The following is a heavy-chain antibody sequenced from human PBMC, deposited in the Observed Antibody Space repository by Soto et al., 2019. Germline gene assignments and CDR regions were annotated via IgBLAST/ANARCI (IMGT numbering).Heavy chain of an antibody. CDR1: GYTFTSYY. D-gene: IGHD3-3*01. CDR2: INPSGGST. CDR3: ARDVYYDFWRDFRALDYYGMDV. Sequence: WASVKVSCKASGYTFTSYYMHWVRQAPGQGLEWMGIINPSGGSTSYAQKFQGRVTMTRDTSTSTVYMELSSLRSEDTAVYYCARDVYYDFWRDFRALDYYGMDVWGQGTTVTVSS. J-gene: IGHJ6*02. V-gene: IGHV1-46*01.